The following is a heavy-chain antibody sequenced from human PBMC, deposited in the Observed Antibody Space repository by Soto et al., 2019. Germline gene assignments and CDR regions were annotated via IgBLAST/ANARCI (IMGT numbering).Heavy chain of an antibody. D-gene: IGHD3-9*01. CDR2: IIPIFGTA. CDR1: GGTFSSYA. J-gene: IGHJ5*02. V-gene: IGHV1-69*01. Sequence: QVQLVQSGAEVKKPGSSVKVSCKASGGTFSSYAISWVRQAPGQGLEWMGGIIPIFGTANYAQKFQGRVTITADESTSTAYMELSSLRSEDTAVYYCARGFDYDSLTGSYPVLNWFDPWGQGTLVTVSA. CDR3: ARGFDYDSLTGSYPVLNWFDP.